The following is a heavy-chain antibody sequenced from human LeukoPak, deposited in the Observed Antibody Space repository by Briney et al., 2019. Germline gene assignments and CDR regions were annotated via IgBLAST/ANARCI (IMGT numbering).Heavy chain of an antibody. CDR1: GFTFSRYA. CDR3: AREETGSYAY. D-gene: IGHD1-26*01. V-gene: IGHV3-64*01. Sequence: GGSLRLSCAASGFTFSRYAMHWVRPAQGKGLEYVSAISSNGGSTYYANSVKGRFTISRDNSENTLYLQMGSLRAEDMAVYYCAREETGSYAYWGQGTLVTVSS. J-gene: IGHJ4*02. CDR2: ISSNGGST.